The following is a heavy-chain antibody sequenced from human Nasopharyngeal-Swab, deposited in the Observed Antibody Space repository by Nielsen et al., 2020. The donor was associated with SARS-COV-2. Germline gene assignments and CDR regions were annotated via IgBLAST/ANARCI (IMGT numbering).Heavy chain of an antibody. V-gene: IGHV3-23*01. J-gene: IGHJ4*02. CDR3: ARDPDWYWYAIDS. Sequence: GESLKISCVDSGFTFTSYAMTWVRQAPGKGLEWVSSISGGGASEEYADSVKGRFTISRDYSKKMLYLQMNSLRAEDTAVYYCARDPDWYWYAIDSWGQGTLVTVSS. CDR2: ISGGGASE. D-gene: IGHD2-8*02. CDR1: GFTFTSYA.